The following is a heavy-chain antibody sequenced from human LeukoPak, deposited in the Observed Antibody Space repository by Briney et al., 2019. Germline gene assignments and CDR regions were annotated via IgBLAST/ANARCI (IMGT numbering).Heavy chain of an antibody. CDR2: VYYSGNS. D-gene: IGHD4-23*01. V-gene: IGHV4-4*08. CDR3: ARENNDYGGKKAFDY. CDR1: GGSISPYY. J-gene: IGHJ4*02. Sequence: SETLSLTCTVSGGSISPYYWIWIRQPPGKGLEYIGYVYYSGNSNYNPSLKSRLTISVDTSKNQFSLKLSSVTAADTAVYYCARENNDYGGKKAFDYWGQGTLVTVSS.